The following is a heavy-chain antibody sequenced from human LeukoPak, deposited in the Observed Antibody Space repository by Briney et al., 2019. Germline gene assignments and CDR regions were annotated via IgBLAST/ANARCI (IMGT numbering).Heavy chain of an antibody. CDR1: GGSISSYY. Sequence: SETLSLTCTVSGGSISSYYWSWIRQPPGKGLEWIGYIHYSGSTNYNPSLKSRVTMSVDTSKNQFSLKLSSVTAADTAVYYCARERQWEPTTSDAFDIWGQGTMVTVSS. CDR2: IHYSGST. CDR3: ARERQWEPTTSDAFDI. D-gene: IGHD1-26*01. V-gene: IGHV4-59*12. J-gene: IGHJ3*02.